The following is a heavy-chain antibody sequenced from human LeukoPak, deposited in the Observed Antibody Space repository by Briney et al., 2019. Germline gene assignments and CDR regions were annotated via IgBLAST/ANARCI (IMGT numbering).Heavy chain of an antibody. D-gene: IGHD6-13*01. J-gene: IGHJ5*02. V-gene: IGHV4-34*01. Sequence: SETLSLTCAVYGGSFTGCYWSWIRQPATGLMEWVGEINHSGSTNYNPSLKSRLSISVDTSKNQFSLKLSSVTAADTAVYYCARATSLGIAAAASRRNWFDPWGQGTLVTVSS. CDR3: ARATSLGIAAAASRRNWFDP. CDR1: GGSFTGCY. CDR2: INHSGST.